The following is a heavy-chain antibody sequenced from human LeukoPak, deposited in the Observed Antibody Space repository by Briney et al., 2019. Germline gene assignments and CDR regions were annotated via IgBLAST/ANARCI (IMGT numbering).Heavy chain of an antibody. D-gene: IGHD3-22*01. CDR3: ARGGYYDSSGLSGAEYFQH. CDR1: GYTFTSYG. Sequence: GASVKVSCKASGYTFTSYGISWVRQAPGQGLEWMGWISTYNGNTNYAQKLQGRVTMTTDTSTSTAYMEPRSLRSDDTAVYYCARGGYYDSSGLSGAEYFQHWGQGTLVTVSS. J-gene: IGHJ1*01. V-gene: IGHV1-18*01. CDR2: ISTYNGNT.